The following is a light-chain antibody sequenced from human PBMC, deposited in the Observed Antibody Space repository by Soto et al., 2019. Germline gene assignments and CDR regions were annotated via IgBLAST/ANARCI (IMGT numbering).Light chain of an antibody. CDR3: CSYAGSPFV. CDR2: DVT. Sequence: QSVLAQPASVSGSPGQSITISCTGTSSDIGAYTLVSWYQQHPGKAPKIIIYDVTQRPSGISNRFSGSKSGNTASLTISGLQAEDEADYYCCSYAGSPFVFGTRTKVTVL. J-gene: IGLJ1*01. CDR1: SSDIGAYTL. V-gene: IGLV2-23*02.